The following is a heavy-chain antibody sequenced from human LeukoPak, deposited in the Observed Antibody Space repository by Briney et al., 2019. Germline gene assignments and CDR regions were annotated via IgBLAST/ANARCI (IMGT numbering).Heavy chain of an antibody. CDR3: ARAEMDT. CDR2: IIPIFGIA. Sequence: SVKVSCNASVDIFSIYAISGVRHAPGQGLEWMGRIIPIFGIANYAQKFQGRVTITADKSTSTAYMELSSLRSEDTAVYYCARAEMDTWGQGTLVTVS. J-gene: IGHJ4*02. CDR1: VDIFSIYA. V-gene: IGHV1-69*04. D-gene: IGHD5-24*01.